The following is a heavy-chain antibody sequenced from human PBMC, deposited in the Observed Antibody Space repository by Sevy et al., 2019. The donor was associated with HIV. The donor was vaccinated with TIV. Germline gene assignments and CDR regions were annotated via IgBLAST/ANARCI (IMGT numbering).Heavy chain of an antibody. Sequence: GGSLRLSCAASGFTFRTYAFHWVRQAPGRGLEWIGLISSNGDNDLYANSVRGRFTISRENSMNILYLQMTSLTPDDTAVYYCARGPEWELTSFLSHWGQGTLVTVSS. V-gene: IGHV3-30-3*01. CDR2: ISSNGDND. CDR3: ARGPEWELTSFLSH. CDR1: GFTFRTYA. D-gene: IGHD1-26*01. J-gene: IGHJ4*02.